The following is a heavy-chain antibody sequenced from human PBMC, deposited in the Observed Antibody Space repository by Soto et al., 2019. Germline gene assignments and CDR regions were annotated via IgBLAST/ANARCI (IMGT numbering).Heavy chain of an antibody. J-gene: IGHJ6*02. V-gene: IGHV4-39*01. CDR3: ARLPRGAAAGPDSAYYYYYGMDV. Sequence: SETLSRTCTVSGGSISSSSYYWGWIRQPPGKGLEWIGSIYYSGSTYYNPSPKSRVTISVDTSKNQFSLKLSSVTAADTAVYYCARLPRGAAAGPDSAYYYYYGMDVWGQGTTVTVSS. D-gene: IGHD6-13*01. CDR1: GGSISSSSYY. CDR2: IYYSGST.